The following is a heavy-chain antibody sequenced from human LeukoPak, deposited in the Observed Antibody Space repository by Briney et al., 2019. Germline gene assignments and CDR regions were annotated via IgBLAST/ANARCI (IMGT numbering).Heavy chain of an antibody. CDR2: IWYDGSNK. Sequence: GGSLRLSCAASGFTFSSYGMHWVRQAPGKGLEWVAVIWYDGSNKYYADSVKGRFTISRDNSKNTLYLQMDSLRAEDTAVYYCARDGYYGSGSYDYWGQGTLVTVSS. D-gene: IGHD3-10*01. CDR1: GFTFSSYG. V-gene: IGHV3-33*01. J-gene: IGHJ4*02. CDR3: ARDGYYGSGSYDY.